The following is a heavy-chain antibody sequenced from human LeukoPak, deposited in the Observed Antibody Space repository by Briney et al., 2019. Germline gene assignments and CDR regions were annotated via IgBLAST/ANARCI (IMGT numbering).Heavy chain of an antibody. CDR2: INPSGGST. CDR3: ARSRIVGAPFDY. Sequence: GASVKVSCKASGCTFTSYYMHWVRQAPGQGLEWMGIINPSGGSTSYAQKFQGRVTMTRDTSTSTVYMELSSLRSEDTAVYYCARSRIVGAPFDYWGQGTLVTVSS. V-gene: IGHV1-46*01. CDR1: GCTFTSYY. D-gene: IGHD1-26*01. J-gene: IGHJ4*02.